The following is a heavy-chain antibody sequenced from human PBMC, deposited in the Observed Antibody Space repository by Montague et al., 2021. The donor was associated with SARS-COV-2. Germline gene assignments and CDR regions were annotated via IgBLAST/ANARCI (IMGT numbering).Heavy chain of an antibody. D-gene: IGHD6-13*01. V-gene: IGHV6-1*01. CDR1: GDSVSSNSAT. Sequence: CAISGDSVSSNSATWNWIRQSPSRGLEWLGRTYYRSMWKSDYARSAKSRIAISPDTSKNQFSLQLSSVTPEDTALYYCVRGIEAAGSYDYWGQGTLVTVSS. CDR3: VRGIEAAGSYDY. CDR2: TYYRSMWKS. J-gene: IGHJ4*02.